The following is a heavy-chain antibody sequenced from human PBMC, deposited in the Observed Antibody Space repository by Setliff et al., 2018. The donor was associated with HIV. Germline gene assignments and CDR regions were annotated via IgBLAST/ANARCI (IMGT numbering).Heavy chain of an antibody. CDR3: ARESPSMSLDA. J-gene: IGHJ1*01. CDR2: LHSSGDA. Sequence: SETLSLTCSVSGGSVNSSSYYWTWIRQPAGKGLEWIGHLHSSGDAYYGPSLKSRVAMSLDTSKNQFSLRLNSVTAADTAVYYCARESPSMSLDAWGQGTLVTVSS. CDR1: GGSVNSSSYY. V-gene: IGHV4-61*09. D-gene: IGHD3-10*02.